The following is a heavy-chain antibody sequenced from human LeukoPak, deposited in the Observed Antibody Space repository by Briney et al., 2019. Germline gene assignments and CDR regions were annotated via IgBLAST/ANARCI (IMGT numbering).Heavy chain of an antibody. CDR2: ISYDGSNK. D-gene: IGHD3-10*01. CDR1: GFTFSSYG. CDR3: AKDRGSWDFDY. V-gene: IGHV3-30*18. Sequence: GRSLRLSCAASGFTFSSYGMHWVRQAPGKGLEWVAVISYDGSNKYYADSVKGRFTISRDNSKNTLYLQVNSLRAEDTAVYYCAKDRGSWDFDYWGQGTLVTVSS. J-gene: IGHJ4*02.